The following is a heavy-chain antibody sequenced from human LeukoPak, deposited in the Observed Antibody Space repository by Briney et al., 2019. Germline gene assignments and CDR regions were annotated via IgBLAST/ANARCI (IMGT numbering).Heavy chain of an antibody. CDR1: LYTFTGYY. CDR3: ARGAILVIAAAADFYY. J-gene: IGHJ4*02. Sequence: GASVKVSCKASLYTFTGYYMHWVRQAPGQGLEWMGWMNPNSGGTNYAQNFQGRVTMTRDRSISTAYMELSRLRSDDTAVYYCARGAILVIAAAADFYYWGQGTLVTVSS. V-gene: IGHV1-2*02. D-gene: IGHD6-6*01. CDR2: MNPNSGGT.